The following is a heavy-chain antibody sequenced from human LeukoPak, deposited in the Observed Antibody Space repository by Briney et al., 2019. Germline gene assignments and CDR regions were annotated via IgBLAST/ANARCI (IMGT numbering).Heavy chain of an antibody. D-gene: IGHD3-22*01. CDR1: GGSISSYY. Sequence: SETLSLTCSVSGGSISSYYWSWIRQPPGKGLEWIGHIYYSGTTYYNPSLKSRVTISVDRSKNQFSLKLSSVTAADTAVYYCARGSGYYCDYWGQGTLVTVSS. CDR3: ARGSGYYCDY. J-gene: IGHJ4*02. CDR2: IYYSGTT. V-gene: IGHV4-59*12.